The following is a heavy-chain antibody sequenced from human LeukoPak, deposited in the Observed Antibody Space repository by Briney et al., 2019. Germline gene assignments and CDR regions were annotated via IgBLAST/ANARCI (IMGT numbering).Heavy chain of an antibody. D-gene: IGHD2-2*01. V-gene: IGHV1-69*13. Sequence: GASVKVSCKASGGTFSGYAISWVRQAPGQGLEWMGGIIPIFGTANYAQKFQGRVTITADESTSTAYMELSSLRSEDTAVYYCARGGVPAATPYYYGMDVWGKGTTVTVSS. CDR3: ARGGVPAATPYYYGMDV. CDR1: GGTFSGYA. J-gene: IGHJ6*04. CDR2: IIPIFGTA.